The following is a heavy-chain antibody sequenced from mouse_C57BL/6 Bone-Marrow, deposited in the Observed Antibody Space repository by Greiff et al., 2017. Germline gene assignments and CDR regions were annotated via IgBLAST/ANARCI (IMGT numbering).Heavy chain of an antibody. Sequence: QVQLKQSGPGLVQPSQSLSITCTVSGFSLTSYGVHWVRQSPGKGLEWLGVIWSGGGTDYNAAFISGLSISTDNSKSQIYFKMNSLQADDTAIYYCALREGRRRRYAMDYWGQGTSVTVSS. CDR3: ALREGRRRRYAMDY. CDR1: GFSLTSYG. V-gene: IGHV2-2*01. D-gene: IGHD1-1*01. CDR2: IWSGGGT. J-gene: IGHJ4*01.